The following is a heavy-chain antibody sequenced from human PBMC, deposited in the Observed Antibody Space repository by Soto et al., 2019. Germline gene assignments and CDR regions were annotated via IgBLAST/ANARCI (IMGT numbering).Heavy chain of an antibody. J-gene: IGHJ4*02. CDR2: IYPSDSDT. CDR1: GYNFAGYW. V-gene: IGHV5-51*01. Sequence: PGESLKISCKGSGYNFAGYWIAWVRQMPGKGLELMGIIYPSDSDTRYRPSFQGQVTISADKSISSAYLQWSSLRASDTAMYYCARGGVSTRTFDYWGQGTPVTVST. D-gene: IGHD3-3*01. CDR3: ARGGVSTRTFDY.